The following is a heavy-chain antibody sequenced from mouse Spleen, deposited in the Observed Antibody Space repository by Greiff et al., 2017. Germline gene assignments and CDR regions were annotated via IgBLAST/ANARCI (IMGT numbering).Heavy chain of an antibody. CDR2: IDPSDSYT. CDR3: ARRSPSYGSSIYYFDY. V-gene: IGHV1-50*01. D-gene: IGHD1-1*01. Sequence: QVQLQQPGAELVKPGASVKLSCTASGYTFTSYWMHWVKQRPGQGLEWIGEIDPSDSYTNYNQKFKGKATLTVDTSSSTAYMQLSSLTSEDSAFYYCARRSPSYGSSIYYFDYWGQGTTLTVSS. J-gene: IGHJ2*01. CDR1: GYTFTSYW.